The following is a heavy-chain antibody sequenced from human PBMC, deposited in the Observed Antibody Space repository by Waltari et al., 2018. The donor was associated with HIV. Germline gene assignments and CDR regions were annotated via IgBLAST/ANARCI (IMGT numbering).Heavy chain of an antibody. CDR1: GGTFSSYA. Sequence: QVQLVQSGAEVKKPGSSVKVSCKASGGTFSSYAITWVRQAPGQGLEWMGGIIPIVGTANYAQNFQGRVTITADESTSTAYMELSSLRSEDTAVYYCARLSEIYSSSSGAFDYWGQGTLVTVSS. CDR3: ARLSEIYSSSSGAFDY. CDR2: IIPIVGTA. D-gene: IGHD6-6*01. J-gene: IGHJ4*02. V-gene: IGHV1-69*01.